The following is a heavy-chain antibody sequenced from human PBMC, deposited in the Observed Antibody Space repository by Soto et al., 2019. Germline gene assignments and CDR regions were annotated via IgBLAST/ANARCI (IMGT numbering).Heavy chain of an antibody. Sequence: QVQLQESGPGLVKPSETLSLTCSVSGGSISGPYWSWIRQSPGKGLEWLGYVYYTGSTNYSPSLRSRVRMSVDTSKNEFSLRLSSVTAADTAVYFCARSVAVPGAHIDYWGQGTQVTVSS. V-gene: IGHV4-59*11. D-gene: IGHD6-19*01. CDR3: ARSVAVPGAHIDY. CDR2: VYYTGST. J-gene: IGHJ4*02. CDR1: GGSISGPY.